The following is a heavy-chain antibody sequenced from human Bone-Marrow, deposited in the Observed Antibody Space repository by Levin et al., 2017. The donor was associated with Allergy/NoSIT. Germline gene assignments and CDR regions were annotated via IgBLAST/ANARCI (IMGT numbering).Heavy chain of an antibody. CDR3: ARDGTVDSSGWYLDY. V-gene: IGHV1-2*02. CDR1: GYTFTGYY. CDR2: INPNSGGT. J-gene: IGHJ4*02. Sequence: ASVKVSCKASGYTFTGYYMHWVRQAPGQGLEWMGWINPNSGGTNYAQKFQGRVTMTRDTSISTAYMELSRLRSDDTAVYYCARDGTVDSSGWYLDYWGQGTLVTVSS. D-gene: IGHD6-19*01.